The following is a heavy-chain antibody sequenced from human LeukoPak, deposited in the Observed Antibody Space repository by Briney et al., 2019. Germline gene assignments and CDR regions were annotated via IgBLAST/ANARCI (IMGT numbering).Heavy chain of an antibody. D-gene: IGHD3-22*01. CDR2: IHSSGNT. CDR1: GDSISGGY. V-gene: IGHV4-59*01. Sequence: PSETLSLTCTVSGDSISGGYWSWIRQPPGRGLEWIGYIHSSGNTNYNPALKSRVTISKDMSKNQFSLKLSSVTAADTAVYFCARIDSVGYPDFWGQGTLVSVSS. J-gene: IGHJ4*02. CDR3: ARIDSVGYPDF.